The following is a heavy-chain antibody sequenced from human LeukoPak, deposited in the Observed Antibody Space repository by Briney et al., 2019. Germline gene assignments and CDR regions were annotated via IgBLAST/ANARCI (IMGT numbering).Heavy chain of an antibody. CDR3: AKAAYYDSRFDY. V-gene: IGHV3-9*03. CDR1: GFTFDDYA. J-gene: IGHJ4*02. CDR2: ISWNSGSI. D-gene: IGHD3-22*01. Sequence: GGSLRLSCAASGFTFDDYAMHWVRQAPGKGLEWVSGISWNSGSIGYADSVKGRFTISRDNAKNSLYLQMNSLRAEDMALYYCAKAAYYDSRFDYWGQGTLVTVSS.